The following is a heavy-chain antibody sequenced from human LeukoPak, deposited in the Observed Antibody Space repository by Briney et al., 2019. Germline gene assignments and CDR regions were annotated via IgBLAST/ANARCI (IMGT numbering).Heavy chain of an antibody. V-gene: IGHV3-23*01. Sequence: PGGSLRLSCAASGFTFSSYAMSWVRQAPGKGLEWVSAISGSGGSTYYADSVKGRFTISRDNSKNTLYLQMNSLRAEDTAVYCCAKGGGCSSTSCYTIFAYWGQGTLVTVSS. CDR3: AKGGGCSSTSCYTIFAY. D-gene: IGHD2-2*02. CDR2: ISGSGGST. CDR1: GFTFSSYA. J-gene: IGHJ4*02.